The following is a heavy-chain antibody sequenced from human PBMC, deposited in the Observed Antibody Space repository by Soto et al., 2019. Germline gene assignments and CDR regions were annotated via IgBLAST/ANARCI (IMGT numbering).Heavy chain of an antibody. CDR1: GFIFSNYG. D-gene: IGHD5-12*01. Sequence: QVQLVESGGGVVQPEKSLRLSCAASGFIFSNYGMHWVRQAPGKGLEWVAVIWYDGHKEYYADSVKGRFIISRDNSRNTGYLQMNSLRAEDTAVYYGARERAGDDYHLFGPWGQGTLVTVSS. J-gene: IGHJ5*02. CDR3: ARERAGDDYHLFGP. V-gene: IGHV3-33*01. CDR2: IWYDGHKE.